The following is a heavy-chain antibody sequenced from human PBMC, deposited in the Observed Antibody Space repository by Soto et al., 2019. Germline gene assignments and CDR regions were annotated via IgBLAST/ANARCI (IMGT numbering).Heavy chain of an antibody. CDR3: AKDGSSGWNGVAYYFDY. CDR2: ISWNSGSI. CDR1: GFTFDDYA. J-gene: IGHJ4*02. V-gene: IGHV3-9*01. Sequence: EVQLVESGGGLVQPGRSLRLSCAASGFTFDDYAMHWVQQAPGKGLEWVSGISWNSGSIGYAASVKGRVTISRDNAKYTLYLQMNSQRAEDTALYSGAKDGSSGWNGVAYYFDYWGQGTPVTVSS. D-gene: IGHD6-19*01.